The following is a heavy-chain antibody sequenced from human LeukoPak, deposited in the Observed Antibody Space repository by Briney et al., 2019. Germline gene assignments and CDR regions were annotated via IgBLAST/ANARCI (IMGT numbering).Heavy chain of an antibody. CDR2: ISSDSRYI. CDR1: GFAFSTYT. V-gene: IGHV3-21*01. J-gene: IGHJ4*02. CDR3: ARDGLGSYDY. D-gene: IGHD3-10*01. Sequence: PGGSLRLSCAASGFAFSTYTINWVRQAPGEGLEWVASISSDSRYIYYPDSVKGRFTISRDNAKNSVYLQMNSLRGGDTAVYYCARDGLGSYDYWGQGTLVTVSS.